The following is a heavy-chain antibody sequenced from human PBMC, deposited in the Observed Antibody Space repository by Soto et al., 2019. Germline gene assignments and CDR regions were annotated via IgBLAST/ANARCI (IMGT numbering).Heavy chain of an antibody. V-gene: IGHV3-33*01. CDR3: ARAKRSGVTDY. D-gene: IGHD2-21*02. CDR1: GFTFSSYG. CDR2: IWYDGSNK. Sequence: VGSLRLSCAASGFTFSSYGMHWVRQAPGKGLEWVAVIWYDGSNKYYADSVKGRFTISRDNSKNTLYLQMNSLRAEDTAVYYCARAKRSGVTDYWGQGTLVTVSS. J-gene: IGHJ4*02.